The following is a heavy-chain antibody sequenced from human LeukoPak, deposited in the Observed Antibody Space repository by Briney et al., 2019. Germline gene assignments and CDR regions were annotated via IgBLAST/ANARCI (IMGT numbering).Heavy chain of an antibody. J-gene: IGHJ3*02. CDR3: AKDGREYDYVLGSYRYWRGAFDI. CDR2: ISGSGGST. Sequence: GGSLRLSCAASGFTFSSYAMSWVRQAPGKGLEWVSAISGSGGSTYYADSVKGRFTISRDNSKNTLYLQMNSLRAEDTAVYYCAKDGREYDYVLGSYRYWRGAFDIWGQGTMVTVSS. CDR1: GFTFSSYA. V-gene: IGHV3-23*01. D-gene: IGHD3-16*02.